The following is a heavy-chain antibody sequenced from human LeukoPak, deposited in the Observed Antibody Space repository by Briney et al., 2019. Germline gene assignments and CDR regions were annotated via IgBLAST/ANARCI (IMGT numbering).Heavy chain of an antibody. CDR1: GYSISSGYY. Sequence: SETLSLTCTVSGYSISSGYYWGWIRQPPGKGLEWIGSIYYSGSTYYNPSLKSRVTISVDTSKNQFSLKLSSVTAADTAVYYCARDPAGLDYWGQGTLVTVSS. CDR3: ARDPAGLDY. D-gene: IGHD6-19*01. CDR2: IYYSGST. V-gene: IGHV4-38-2*02. J-gene: IGHJ4*02.